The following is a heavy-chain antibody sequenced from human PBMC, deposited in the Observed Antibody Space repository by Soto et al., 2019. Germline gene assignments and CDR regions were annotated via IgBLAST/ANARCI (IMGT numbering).Heavy chain of an antibody. CDR2: IYPGDSDT. J-gene: IGHJ6*04. Sequence: GESLKISCKGSGYSFTSYWIGWVRQMPGKGLEWMGIIYPGDSDTRYSPSFQGQVTISADKSISTAYLQWSSLKASDTAMYYCARQAGIAAAGISYYYGMDVWGKGTTVTVSS. V-gene: IGHV5-51*01. CDR3: ARQAGIAAAGISYYYGMDV. CDR1: GYSFTSYW. D-gene: IGHD6-13*01.